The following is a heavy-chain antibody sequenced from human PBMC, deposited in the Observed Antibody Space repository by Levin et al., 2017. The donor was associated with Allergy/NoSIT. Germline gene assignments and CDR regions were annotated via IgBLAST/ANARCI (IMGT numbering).Heavy chain of an antibody. CDR2: IYYSGST. CDR1: GGSISSSSYY. D-gene: IGHD3-22*01. V-gene: IGHV4-39*07. CDR3: ARDKKVYGDYYDSSGSPTRY. J-gene: IGHJ4*02. Sequence: PSQTLSLTCTVSGGSISSSSYYWGWIRQPPGKGLEWIGSIYYSGSTYYNPSLKSRVTISVDTSKNQFSLKLSSVTAADTAVYYCARDKKVYGDYYDSSGSPTRYWGQGTLVTVSS.